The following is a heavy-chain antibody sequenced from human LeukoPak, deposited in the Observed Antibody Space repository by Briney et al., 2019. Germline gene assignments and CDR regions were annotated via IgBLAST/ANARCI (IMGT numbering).Heavy chain of an antibody. CDR1: GFTFSSYA. V-gene: IGHV3-23*01. D-gene: IGHD2-2*01. Sequence: PGGSLRLSCAASGFTFSSYAMSWVRQAPGKGLEWVSTINGRGGSTYYADSVKGRFTISRDNSKNALYLQMNSLRAEDTAIYYCAKRIGSSTTQIDYWGQGTLVTVSS. CDR3: AKRIGSSTTQIDY. CDR2: INGRGGST. J-gene: IGHJ4*02.